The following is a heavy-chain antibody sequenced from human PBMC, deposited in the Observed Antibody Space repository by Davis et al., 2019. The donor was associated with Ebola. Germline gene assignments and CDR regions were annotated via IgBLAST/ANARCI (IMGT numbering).Heavy chain of an antibody. V-gene: IGHV3-30*03. J-gene: IGHJ6*02. CDR2: ISSDGSNK. D-gene: IGHD2-2*02. CDR3: ARDLYLGSWNYYGMDV. CDR1: GFTFSKSG. Sequence: GGSLRLSCAASGFTFSKSGMHWVRQAPGKGLEWVALISSDGSNKYYADSVRGRFTISRDNSKNTLYLQMNSLRAEDTAVYYCARDLYLGSWNYYGMDVWGQGTTVTVSS.